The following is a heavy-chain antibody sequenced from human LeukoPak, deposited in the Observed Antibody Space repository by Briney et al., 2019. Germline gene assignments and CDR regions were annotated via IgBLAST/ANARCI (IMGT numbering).Heavy chain of an antibody. CDR2: ISYDGSDK. CDR1: GFTLNNYG. J-gene: IGHJ4*02. D-gene: IGHD5-18*01. Sequence: GGSLRLSCAASGFTLNNYGMHWVRQAPGKGLEWVAAISYDGSDKYYADSVRGRFTISRDSSKNTLYPQMNSLGADDPAVYYCATGRPRDTVLVPVPTFDYWGQGTLVTVSS. CDR3: ATGRPRDTVLVPVPTFDY. V-gene: IGHV3-33*05.